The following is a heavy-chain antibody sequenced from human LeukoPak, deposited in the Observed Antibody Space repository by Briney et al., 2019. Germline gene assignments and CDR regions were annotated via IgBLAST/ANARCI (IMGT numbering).Heavy chain of an antibody. J-gene: IGHJ4*02. CDR3: AKPSSPYSSGWYYFDY. CDR1: GFTFSNYG. V-gene: IGHV3-33*06. Sequence: GGSLRLSCAASGFTFSNYGMQWVRQAPGQGLEWVAVIWYDGSKKYYADSVKGRFIISRDDSKNTLYLQMNSLRAEDTAVYYCAKPSSPYSSGWYYFDYWGQGTLVTVSS. D-gene: IGHD6-19*01. CDR2: IWYDGSKK.